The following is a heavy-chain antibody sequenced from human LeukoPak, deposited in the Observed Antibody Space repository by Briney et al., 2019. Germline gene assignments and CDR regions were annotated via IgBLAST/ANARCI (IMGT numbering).Heavy chain of an antibody. CDR3: ARPYSEDDYYFYAMDV. J-gene: IGHJ6*04. Sequence: GGSPRLSCAASGFTFSIYEMNWVRQAPGKGLEWVSYISSSGSTIYYADSVKGRFTISRDNAKNSLYLQMNSLRAEDTAVYYCARPYSEDDYYFYAMDVWGKGTTVTVSS. CDR2: ISSSGSTI. D-gene: IGHD2-15*01. CDR1: GFTFSIYE. V-gene: IGHV3-48*03.